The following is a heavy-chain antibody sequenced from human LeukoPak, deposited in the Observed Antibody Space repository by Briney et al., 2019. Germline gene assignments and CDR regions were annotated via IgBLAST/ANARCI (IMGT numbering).Heavy chain of an antibody. Sequence: PGGSLRLSCAASDFSFSYVWMSWVRQAPGKGLDWVARIKSNVDGGARDYAEFVKGRFTISRDDSKRILYLQMNSLKTEDTAIYFCTTGGDVLVAGTRAFDVWGQGTMVTVSS. V-gene: IGHV3-15*01. CDR3: TTGGDVLVAGTRAFDV. CDR2: IKSNVDGGAR. D-gene: IGHD6-19*01. J-gene: IGHJ3*01. CDR1: DFSFSYVW.